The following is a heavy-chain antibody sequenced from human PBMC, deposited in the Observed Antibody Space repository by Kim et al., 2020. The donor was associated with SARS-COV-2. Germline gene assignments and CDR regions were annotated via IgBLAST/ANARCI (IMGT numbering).Heavy chain of an antibody. CDR2: IRSKAYGGTT. D-gene: IGHD3-10*01. Sequence: GGSLRLSCTASGFTFGDYAMSWFRQAPGKGLEWVGFIRSKAYGGTTEYSASVKGRFTISRDDSKSIAYLQMNSLKTEDTAVYYCTRVLRWFGELLAFQGGMDVWGQGTTVTVSS. V-gene: IGHV3-49*03. J-gene: IGHJ6*02. CDR3: TRVLRWFGELLAFQGGMDV. CDR1: GFTFGDYA.